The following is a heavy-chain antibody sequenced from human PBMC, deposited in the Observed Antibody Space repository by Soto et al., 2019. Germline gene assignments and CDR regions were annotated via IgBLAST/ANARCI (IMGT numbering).Heavy chain of an antibody. J-gene: IGHJ4*02. D-gene: IGHD6-19*01. CDR2: IYYSGST. V-gene: IGHV4-59*08. Sequence: PSETLSLTCTVSVGTISSWYWSWIRQPPGKGLEWIGYIYYSGSTNYNPSLKSRVTISVDTSKNQFSLKLSSVTAADTAVYYCAKKDSSGWYYFDYWGQGTLVTVSS. CDR1: VGTISSWY. CDR3: AKKDSSGWYYFDY.